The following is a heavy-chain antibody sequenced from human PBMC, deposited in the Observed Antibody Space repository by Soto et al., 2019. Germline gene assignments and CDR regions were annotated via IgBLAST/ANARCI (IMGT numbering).Heavy chain of an antibody. V-gene: IGHV6-1*01. Sequence: PSQTLSLTCAISGDSVSSNIASWNWIRQSPSRGLEWLGRTYYRSKWYNEYVVSVKSRMTINPDTSKNQFSLQLNSVTPEDTAVYYCARGAHYYNGMDAWGQGTTVTVSS. CDR1: GDSVSSNIAS. J-gene: IGHJ6*02. CDR3: ARGAHYYNGMDA. CDR2: TYYRSKWYN.